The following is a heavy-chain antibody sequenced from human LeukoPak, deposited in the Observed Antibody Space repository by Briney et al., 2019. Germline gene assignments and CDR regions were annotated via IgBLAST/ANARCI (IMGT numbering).Heavy chain of an antibody. Sequence: GGSLRLSCAASGFTFSSYAMSWVRQAPGKGLEWVSTISASGYNTYYADAVQGRFTITRDNSKNTLFLQMDSLTAEDTAVYYCAKGAEEGVVITSVYYYYMDVWGKGTTVAISS. D-gene: IGHD3-22*01. CDR2: ISASGYNT. J-gene: IGHJ6*03. CDR3: AKGAEEGVVITSVYYYYMDV. V-gene: IGHV3-23*01. CDR1: GFTFSSYA.